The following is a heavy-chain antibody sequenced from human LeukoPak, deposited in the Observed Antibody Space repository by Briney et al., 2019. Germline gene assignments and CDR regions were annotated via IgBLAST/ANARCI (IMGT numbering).Heavy chain of an antibody. CDR3: ARECGSPVCPTPHYGMDV. CDR2: IYSGGST. D-gene: IGHD2-2*01. Sequence: LGGSLRLSCAASGFTVSSNYMSWVRQAPGKGLEWVSVIYSGGSTYYADSVKGRFTISRDNSKNTLYLQMNSLRAEDTAVYYCARECGSPVCPTPHYGMDVWGQGTTVTVSS. V-gene: IGHV3-53*01. CDR1: GFTVSSNY. J-gene: IGHJ6*02.